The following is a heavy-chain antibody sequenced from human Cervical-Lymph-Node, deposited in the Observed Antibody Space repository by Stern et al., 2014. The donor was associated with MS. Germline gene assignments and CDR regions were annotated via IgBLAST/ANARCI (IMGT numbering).Heavy chain of an antibody. CDR1: GFTFSHYS. CDR2: ISNNSTHT. J-gene: IGHJ4*02. D-gene: IGHD4-17*01. V-gene: IGHV3-21*01. Sequence: EDQLVESGGGLVKPGESHRLSCDASGFTFSHYSINWVRQAPGKGLEWISSISNNSTHTYYADSVEGRFTISRDSAKDSVSLHMVSLRAEDTAVYYCARARVGDYARSPHLDSWGQGTLVTVSS. CDR3: ARARVGDYARSPHLDS.